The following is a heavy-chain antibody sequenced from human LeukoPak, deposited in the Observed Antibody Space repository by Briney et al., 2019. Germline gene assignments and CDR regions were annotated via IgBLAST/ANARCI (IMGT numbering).Heavy chain of an antibody. V-gene: IGHV3-30-3*01. CDR1: GFTFNNAW. J-gene: IGHJ3*02. Sequence: GSLRLSCAASGFTFNNAWMHWVRQAPGKGLEWVAVISYDGSNKYYADSVKGRFTISRDNSKNTLYLQMNSLRAEDTAVYYCARETEWVDAFDIWGQGTMVTVSS. CDR3: ARETEWVDAFDI. D-gene: IGHD2-8*01. CDR2: ISYDGSNK.